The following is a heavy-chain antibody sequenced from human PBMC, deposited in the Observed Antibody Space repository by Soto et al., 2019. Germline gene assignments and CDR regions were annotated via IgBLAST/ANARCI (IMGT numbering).Heavy chain of an antibody. J-gene: IGHJ6*02. Sequence: PPETLSLTCSVSGGSISSYYWSWIRQPPGKGLEWIGYIYYSGSTNYNPPLKSRVTISVDTSKNQFSLKLSSVTAADTAVYYCARDHDAAVAGTTKYYYYGMDVWGQGTTVTVSS. CDR2: IYYSGST. V-gene: IGHV4-59*01. CDR3: ARDHDAAVAGTTKYYYYGMDV. CDR1: GGSISSYY. D-gene: IGHD6-19*01.